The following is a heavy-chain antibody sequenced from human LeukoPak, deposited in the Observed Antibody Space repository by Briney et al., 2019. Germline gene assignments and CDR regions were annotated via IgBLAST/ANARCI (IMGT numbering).Heavy chain of an antibody. Sequence: GGSLRLSCAASGFIFSAYTLNWVRQSPGKGLEWVSSIKGSDNYIYNADSVAGRFTVSTDDAQNSIHLQMNSLRVEDTAIYYCARSRGMSKNDKNLLYWGQGMLVTVSS. CDR3: ARSRGMSKNDKNLLY. CDR1: GFIFSAYT. D-gene: IGHD6-13*01. CDR2: IKGSDNYI. V-gene: IGHV3-21*06. J-gene: IGHJ4*02.